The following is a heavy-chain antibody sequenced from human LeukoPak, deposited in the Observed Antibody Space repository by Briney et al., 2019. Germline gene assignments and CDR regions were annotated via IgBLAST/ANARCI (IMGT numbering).Heavy chain of an antibody. CDR3: TSNHDRSGYTPDY. V-gene: IGHV3-49*03. J-gene: IGHJ4*02. Sequence: GRSLRLSCTASGFTFGGYAMSWFRQAPGKGLEWVGFIRSKAYGETTEYAASVKGRFTISRDDSKSIAYLQMNSLKTEDTAVYYCTSNHDRSGYTPDYWGRGILVTVSS. D-gene: IGHD3-22*01. CDR2: IRSKAYGETT. CDR1: GFTFGGYA.